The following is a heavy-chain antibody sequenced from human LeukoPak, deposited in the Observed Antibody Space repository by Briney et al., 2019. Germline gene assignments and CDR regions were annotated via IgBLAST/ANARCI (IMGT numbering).Heavy chain of an antibody. Sequence: PGGSLRLSCAASGFTFSSYEMNWVRQAPGKGLEWVSYISSSGSTIYYADSVKGRFTISRDNAKNSLYLQMNSLRAEDTAVYYCASGATRTAFDIWGQGTMVTVSS. V-gene: IGHV3-48*03. CDR2: ISSSGSTI. D-gene: IGHD1-26*01. J-gene: IGHJ3*02. CDR3: ASGATRTAFDI. CDR1: GFTFSSYE.